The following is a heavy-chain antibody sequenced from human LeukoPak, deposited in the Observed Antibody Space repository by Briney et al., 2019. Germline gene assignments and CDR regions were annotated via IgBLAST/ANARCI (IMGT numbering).Heavy chain of an antibody. CDR2: IYYSGST. V-gene: IGHV4-30-4*01. CDR3: ARDPKYYYGSGSSPHWV. CDR1: GGSISSGDYY. Sequence: SQTLSLTCTVSGGSISSGDYYWSWIRQPPGKGLEWIGYIYYSGSTYYNPSLKSRVTISVDTSKNQFSLKLSSVTAADTAMYYCARDPKYYYGSGSSPHWVWGQGTTVTVSS. D-gene: IGHD3-10*01. J-gene: IGHJ6*02.